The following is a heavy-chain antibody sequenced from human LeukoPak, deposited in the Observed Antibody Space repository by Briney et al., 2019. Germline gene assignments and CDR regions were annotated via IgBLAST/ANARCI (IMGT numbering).Heavy chain of an antibody. Sequence: GESLRLSCTASGFSFSGHWMHWARQLPGKGLVWVSRISLTGSTTSYADSVKGRFTVSRDNAKNTLYLQVNNLRAEDTAVYYCARGPNSNWSGLDFWGQGTLLTVSS. CDR1: GFSFSGHW. V-gene: IGHV3-74*01. J-gene: IGHJ4*02. CDR2: ISLTGSTT. D-gene: IGHD6-6*01. CDR3: ARGPNSNWSGLDF.